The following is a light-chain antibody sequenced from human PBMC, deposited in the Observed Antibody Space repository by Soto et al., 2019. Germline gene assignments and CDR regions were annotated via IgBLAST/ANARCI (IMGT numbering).Light chain of an antibody. CDR3: ASYTSSSSYV. J-gene: IGLJ1*01. V-gene: IGLV2-14*01. CDR2: EVS. Sequence: QSALTQPASVSGDPGQSITISCTGTSSDVGGYNYVSWYQHHPGKAPKLMIYEVSNRPSGVSNRFSGSKSGNTASLTISGLQAEDEADYYFASYTSSSSYVFGTGTKLTVL. CDR1: SSDVGGYNY.